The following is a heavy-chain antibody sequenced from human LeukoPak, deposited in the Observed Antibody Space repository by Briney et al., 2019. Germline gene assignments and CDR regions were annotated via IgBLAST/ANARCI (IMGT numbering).Heavy chain of an antibody. D-gene: IGHD2-15*01. J-gene: IGHJ4*02. Sequence: GGSLRLSCAASGFTFSLYSMNWVRQAPGKGLEWVAVIWYDGSNKYYADSVKGRFTISRDNSKNTLYLQMNSLRAEDTAVYYCARERGSQGYCSGGSCPTEFDYWGQGTLVTVSS. CDR3: ARERGSQGYCSGGSCPTEFDY. V-gene: IGHV3-33*08. CDR2: IWYDGSNK. CDR1: GFTFSLYS.